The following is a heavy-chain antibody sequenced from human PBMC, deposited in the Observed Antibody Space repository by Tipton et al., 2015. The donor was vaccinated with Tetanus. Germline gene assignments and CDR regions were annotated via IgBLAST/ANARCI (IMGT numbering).Heavy chain of an antibody. D-gene: IGHD3-16*01. CDR1: GFTFNTYA. J-gene: IGHJ6*02. V-gene: IGHV3-23*01. CDR2: LSGSGDYT. CDR3: AKGAFGDFYYYGMDV. Sequence: SLRLSCVVSGFTFNTYAMNWVRRAPGKGLEWVSGLSGSGDYTYYADSVEGRFTISRDNSKNTLYLQMNGLRAEDTAVYYCAKGAFGDFYYYGMDVWGQGTTVTVSS.